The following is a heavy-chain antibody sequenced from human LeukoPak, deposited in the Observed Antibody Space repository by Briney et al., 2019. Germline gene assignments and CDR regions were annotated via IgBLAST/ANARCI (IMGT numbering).Heavy chain of an antibody. CDR3: AKSVGIIRRGAFDI. Sequence: PGGSLRLSCAASGFTFSSYAMSWVRQAPGKGLEWVSGISGSAATTYYADSAKGRFTISRDNSKNRPYLQMNSLRVEDTAVYYCAKSVGIIRRGAFDIWGQGTMVTVSS. J-gene: IGHJ3*02. CDR2: ISGSAATT. D-gene: IGHD3-10*01. CDR1: GFTFSSYA. V-gene: IGHV3-23*01.